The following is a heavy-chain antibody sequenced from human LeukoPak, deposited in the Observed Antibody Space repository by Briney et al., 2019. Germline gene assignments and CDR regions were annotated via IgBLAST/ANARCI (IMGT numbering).Heavy chain of an antibody. CDR1: GFIFSSFG. Sequence: GGSLRLSCAASGFIFSSFGMHWVRQAPGKGLEWVAFIRYDGSNKYYADSVKGRFTISRDNAKNSLYLQMNSLRAEDTAVYYCASIFYSIDYNFDYWGQGTLVTVSS. J-gene: IGHJ4*02. D-gene: IGHD3-22*01. CDR3: ASIFYSIDYNFDY. CDR2: IRYDGSNK. V-gene: IGHV3-30*02.